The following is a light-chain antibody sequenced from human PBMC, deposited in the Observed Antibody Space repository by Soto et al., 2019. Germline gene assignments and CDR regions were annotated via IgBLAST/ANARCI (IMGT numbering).Light chain of an antibody. V-gene: IGKV3-15*01. CDR2: GAS. J-gene: IGKJ1*01. CDR1: QSVSSN. Sequence: EIVMTQSPATLSVSPGERATLSCRASQSVSSNLAWYQQKPGQAPRLLIYGASTRATGIPARFSGSASGTEFTLTLSSLQSEDFAVYYCQQYNNWPLTFGQGTKVEIK. CDR3: QQYNNWPLT.